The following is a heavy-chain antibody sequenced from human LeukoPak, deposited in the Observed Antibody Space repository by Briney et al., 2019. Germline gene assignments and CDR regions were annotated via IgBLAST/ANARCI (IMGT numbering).Heavy chain of an antibody. J-gene: IGHJ4*02. CDR1: GGSVSSGSYY. CDR2: IYYSGST. D-gene: IGHD2-15*01. V-gene: IGHV4-61*01. CDR3: ARGDIVEATTDY. Sequence: PSETLSLTCTVSGGSVSSGSYYWSWIRQPPGKGLEWIGYIYYSGSTNYNPSLKSRVTMSVDTSKNQFSLKLSSVTAADTAVYYCARGDIVEATTDYWDQGTLVTVSS.